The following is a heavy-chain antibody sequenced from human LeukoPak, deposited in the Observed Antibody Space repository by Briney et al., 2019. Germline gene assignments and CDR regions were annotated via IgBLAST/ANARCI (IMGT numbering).Heavy chain of an antibody. CDR3: ARATNVDYFYYYGMDV. Sequence: PSETLSLTCTVSGGSIKTYYWSWIRQPPGGGREWSGYIYDTGISYYSPSLNGRVTISIDTSKNQLYLKLSSVTAADTAMYYCARATNVDYFYYYGMDVWGQGTTVTVSS. D-gene: IGHD1-14*01. CDR2: IYDTGIS. CDR1: GGSIKTYY. V-gene: IGHV4-59*01. J-gene: IGHJ6*02.